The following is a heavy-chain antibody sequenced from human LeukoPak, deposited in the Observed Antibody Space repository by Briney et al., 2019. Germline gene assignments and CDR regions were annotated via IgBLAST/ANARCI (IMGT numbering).Heavy chain of an antibody. Sequence: SETLSLTCTVSGGSLSSYYWSWVRQPPGKGLEWIGYIYYSGSTNYNPSLKSRVTLSVDTSKNQFSLKLSSVTAADTAVYYCARDPGSAFDIWGQGTMVTVSS. V-gene: IGHV4-59*01. CDR1: GGSLSSYY. CDR3: ARDPGSAFDI. CDR2: IYYSGST. J-gene: IGHJ3*02.